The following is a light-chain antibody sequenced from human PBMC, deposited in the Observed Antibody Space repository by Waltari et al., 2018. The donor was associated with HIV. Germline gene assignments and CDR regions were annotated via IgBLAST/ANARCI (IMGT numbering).Light chain of an antibody. CDR1: DIGSKR. CDR2: DDD. J-gene: IGLJ2*01. CDR3: QVWDFRSDEVI. Sequence: SYMLTQSPSVSVAPGKTAAITCGGNDIGSKRVHWYQHKSGQAPVLIIYDDDDRPSVLPVRFSGSNSANTATLTITRVEAGDEADYFCQVWDFRSDEVIFGGGTKMTVL. V-gene: IGLV3-21*04.